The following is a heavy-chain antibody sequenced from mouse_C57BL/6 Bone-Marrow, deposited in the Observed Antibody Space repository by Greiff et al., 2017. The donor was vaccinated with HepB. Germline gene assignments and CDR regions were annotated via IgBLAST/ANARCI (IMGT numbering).Heavy chain of an antibody. CDR3: TKEKITTVVESFAY. CDR2: IYPGNSDT. D-gene: IGHD1-1*01. J-gene: IGHJ3*01. CDR1: GYTFTSYW. Sequence: VQLKESGTVLARPGASVKMSCKTSGYTFTSYWMHWVKQRPGQGLEWIGAIYPGNSDTSYNQKFKGKAKLTAVTSASTAYMELSSLTNEDSAVYYCTKEKITTVVESFAYWGQGTLVTVSA. V-gene: IGHV1-5*01.